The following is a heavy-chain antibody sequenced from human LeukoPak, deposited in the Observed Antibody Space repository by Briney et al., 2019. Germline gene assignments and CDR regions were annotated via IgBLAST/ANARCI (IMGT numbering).Heavy chain of an antibody. CDR3: ARSRRFLVNPLDY. CDR2: INPNSGGT. CDR1: GYTFTGYY. D-gene: IGHD3-3*01. J-gene: IGHJ4*02. Sequence: ASVKVSCKASGYTFTGYYMHWVRQAPGQGLEWMGWINPNSGGTNYAQKFQGWVTMTRDTSISTAYMELSRLRSDDTAVYYCARSRRFLVNPLDYWGQGTLVTVSS. V-gene: IGHV1-2*04.